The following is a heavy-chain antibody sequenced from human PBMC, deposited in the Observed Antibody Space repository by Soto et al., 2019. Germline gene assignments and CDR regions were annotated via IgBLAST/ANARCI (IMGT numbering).Heavy chain of an antibody. V-gene: IGHV3-73*01. CDR1: GFTFSGSA. Sequence: GGSLRLSCAASGFTFSGSAMHWVRQASGKGLEWVGRIRSKANSYATAYAASVKGRFTISRDDSKNTAYLQMNSLKTEDTAVYHCTSLPTIFGVESYYYGMDVWGQGTTVTVSS. D-gene: IGHD3-3*01. CDR2: IRSKANSYAT. CDR3: TSLPTIFGVESYYYGMDV. J-gene: IGHJ6*02.